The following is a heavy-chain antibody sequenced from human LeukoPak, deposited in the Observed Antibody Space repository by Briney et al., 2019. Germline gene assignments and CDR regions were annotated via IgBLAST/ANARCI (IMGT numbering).Heavy chain of an antibody. Sequence: PGGSLRLSCAASGVTFSRHVMHWVRQAPGKGLEWVAFIESDGSSKYYADSAKGRFTISRDNSKNTLYLQVNSLRAEDTAVYYCARDAYYYDSSGYPFDYWGQGTLVTVSS. D-gene: IGHD3-22*01. J-gene: IGHJ4*02. CDR2: IESDGSSK. CDR1: GVTFSRHV. V-gene: IGHV3-30*02. CDR3: ARDAYYYDSSGYPFDY.